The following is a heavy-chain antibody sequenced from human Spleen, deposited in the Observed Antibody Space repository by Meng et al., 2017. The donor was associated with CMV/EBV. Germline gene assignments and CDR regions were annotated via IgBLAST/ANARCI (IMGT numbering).Heavy chain of an antibody. V-gene: IGHV1-18*01. D-gene: IGHD4-17*01. CDR2: ISTYNANT. CDR1: GYSFSTYG. CDR3: ARLSGDYLFDY. Sequence: SCKASGYSFSTYGISWVRQAPGQGLEWMGWISTYNANTNYAQKLQGRVTMTTDTSTSTVYMEVRSLRSDDTAVYYCARLSGDYLFDYWGQGTLVTVSS. J-gene: IGHJ4*02.